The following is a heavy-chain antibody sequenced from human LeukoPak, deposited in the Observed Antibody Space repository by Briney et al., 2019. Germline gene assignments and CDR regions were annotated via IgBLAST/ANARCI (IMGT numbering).Heavy chain of an antibody. Sequence: GASVKVSCKVSGYTLTELSMHWVRQAPGKGLEWMGGFDPEDGETIYAQKFQGRVTMTEDTSTDTAYMELSSPRSEDTAVYYCATDEFSSGDVNAFDIWGQGTMVTVSS. J-gene: IGHJ3*02. CDR1: GYTLTELS. V-gene: IGHV1-24*01. CDR3: ATDEFSSGDVNAFDI. D-gene: IGHD3-22*01. CDR2: FDPEDGET.